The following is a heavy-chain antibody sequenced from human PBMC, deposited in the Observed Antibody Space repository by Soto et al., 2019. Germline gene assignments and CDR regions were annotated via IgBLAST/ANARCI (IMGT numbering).Heavy chain of an antibody. CDR3: ARVGQQLVLDY. CDR2: SYSTGGT. V-gene: IGHV4-39*07. Sequence: LSLTCTVSGDSVSSSDYYWMWIRQPPGKGLEWIGNSYSTGGTTYNPSLKSRVSISVDTSKNQFSLKLSSVTAADTAVYYCARVGQQLVLDYWGQGTLVTVSS. CDR1: GDSVSSSDYY. J-gene: IGHJ4*02. D-gene: IGHD6-13*01.